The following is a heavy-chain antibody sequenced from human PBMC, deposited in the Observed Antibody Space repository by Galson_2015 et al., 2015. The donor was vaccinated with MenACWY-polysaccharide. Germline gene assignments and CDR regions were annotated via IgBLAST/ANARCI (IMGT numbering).Heavy chain of an antibody. D-gene: IGHD3-3*01. J-gene: IGHJ6*03. Sequence: SVKVSCKASGYTFTSYDINWVRQATGQGLELMGWMNPNSGNTGYAQKFQGRVTMTRNTSISTAYMELSSLRSEDTAVYYCARSAVRRSITIFGVVIYYYMDVWGKGTTVTVSS. CDR1: GYTFTSYD. CDR3: ARSAVRRSITIFGVVIYYYMDV. V-gene: IGHV1-8*01. CDR2: MNPNSGNT.